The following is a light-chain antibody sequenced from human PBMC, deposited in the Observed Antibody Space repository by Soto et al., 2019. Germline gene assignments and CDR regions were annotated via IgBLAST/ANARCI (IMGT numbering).Light chain of an antibody. CDR3: QQYHNWPQT. CDR1: QSVSSN. Sequence: EIVMTQSPATLSVSPGERATLSCMASQSVSSNLAWYQQKPGQAPRLLIYGASTRATSSPARLSGSGSGTECTHTISSLQSEEFAVYYYQQYHNWPQTFGQGIKLKIK. J-gene: IGKJ1*01. CDR2: GAS. V-gene: IGKV3-15*01.